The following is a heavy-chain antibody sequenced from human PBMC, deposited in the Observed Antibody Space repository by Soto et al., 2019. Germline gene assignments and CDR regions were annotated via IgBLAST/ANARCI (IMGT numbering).Heavy chain of an antibody. CDR2: INAVNGNT. J-gene: IGHJ6*03. CDR3: ARDLGYCSSSCCYDSYYNYTYS. CDR1: GYTFTDHT. Sequence: ASLKVSCKASGYTFTDHTRHWVRQAPGQRHEWMGWINAVNGNTKYSQKFQGRVTITRDTSASTAYMELSSLRSEDTAVYYCARDLGYCSSSCCYDSYYNYTYSCAIDTTVTVS. V-gene: IGHV1-3*01. D-gene: IGHD2-2*01.